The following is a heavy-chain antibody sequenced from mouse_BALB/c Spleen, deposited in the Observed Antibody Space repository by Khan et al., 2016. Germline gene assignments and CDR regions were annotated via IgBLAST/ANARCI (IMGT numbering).Heavy chain of an antibody. CDR2: ISYSGST. V-gene: IGHV3-8*02. J-gene: IGHJ3*01. CDR1: GDSITSGY. CDR3: AREGNSFAY. Sequence: EVQLQESGPRRGKQGQTLSLTCSVTGDSITSGYWNWIRKFPGHKLEYMGYISYSGSTYYNPSLKSRISITRDTSKNQYYLQLNSVTTEYTATYYCAREGNSFAYWGQGTLVTVSA. D-gene: IGHD2-1*01.